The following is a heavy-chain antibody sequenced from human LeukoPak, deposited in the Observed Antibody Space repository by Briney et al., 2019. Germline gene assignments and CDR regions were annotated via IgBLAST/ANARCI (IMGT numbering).Heavy chain of an antibody. J-gene: IGHJ5*02. CDR3: VRERFNNDYEA. Sequence: GGSLRLSCAASGFTVGSGRRMSWVRQAPGEGLEWISTIYSDDATNYGDSVKGRFTISRDNSRNTLDLQMNSLRVEDTAVYYCVRERFNNDYEAWGQRILVTVSS. D-gene: IGHD3-22*01. V-gene: IGHV3-53*01. CDR2: IYSDDAT. CDR1: GFTVGSGR.